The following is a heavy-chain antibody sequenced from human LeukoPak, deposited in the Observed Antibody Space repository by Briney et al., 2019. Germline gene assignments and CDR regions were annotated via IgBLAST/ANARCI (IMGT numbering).Heavy chain of an antibody. CDR2: ISSSGSTI. V-gene: IGHV3-11*01. D-gene: IGHD3-22*01. CDR3: ARDLYYYDSSGYQEY. J-gene: IGHJ4*02. Sequence: GGSLRLSCAASGFTFSDYYMSWIRQAPGKGLEWVSHISSSGSTIYYADSVKGRFTISRDNAKNSLYLQMNSLRAEDTAVYYCARDLYYYDSSGYQEYWGQGTLVTVSS. CDR1: GFTFSDYY.